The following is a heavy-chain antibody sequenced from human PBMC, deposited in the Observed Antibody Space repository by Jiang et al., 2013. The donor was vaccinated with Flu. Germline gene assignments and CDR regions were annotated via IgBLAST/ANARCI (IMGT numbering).Heavy chain of an antibody. V-gene: IGHV3-30-3*01. J-gene: IGHJ4*02. CDR3: ARDDGYSYGYMDY. D-gene: IGHD5-18*01. Sequence: SCAASGFTFRSYTMHWVRQAPGKGLEWVALISYSGNYKYYSDTVKGRFTISTDASKNALYLQMNSLRAQDTAVYYCARDDGYSYGYMDYWGQGTLVTVSS. CDR2: ISYSGNYK. CDR1: GFTFRSYT.